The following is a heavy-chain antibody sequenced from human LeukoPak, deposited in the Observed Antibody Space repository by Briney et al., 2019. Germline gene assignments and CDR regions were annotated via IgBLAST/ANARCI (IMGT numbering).Heavy chain of an antibody. V-gene: IGHV3-48*03. CDR1: GFTFSSYE. J-gene: IGHJ4*02. CDR2: ISSSGSTI. D-gene: IGHD5-18*01. CDR3: AKDARIQLWLRPLDY. Sequence: GGSLRLSCAASGFTFSSYEMNWVRQAPGKGLEWVSYISSSGSTIYYADSVKGRFTISRDNAKNSLYLQMNSLRAEDTAVYYCAKDARIQLWLRPLDYWGQGTLVTVSS.